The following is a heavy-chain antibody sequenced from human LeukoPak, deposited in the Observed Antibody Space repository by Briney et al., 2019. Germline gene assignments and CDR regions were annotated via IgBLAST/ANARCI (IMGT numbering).Heavy chain of an antibody. CDR1: GGSISSSSYY. D-gene: IGHD1-26*01. V-gene: IGHV4-39*01. J-gene: IGHJ4*02. Sequence: PSETLSLTCTVSGGSISSSSYYWGWIRQPPGKGLEWIGSIYYSGSTYYNPSLKSRVPISVDTSKNQFSLKLSSVTAADTAVYYCARRAGAIPGYFDYWGQGTLVTVSS. CDR3: ARRAGAIPGYFDY. CDR2: IYYSGST.